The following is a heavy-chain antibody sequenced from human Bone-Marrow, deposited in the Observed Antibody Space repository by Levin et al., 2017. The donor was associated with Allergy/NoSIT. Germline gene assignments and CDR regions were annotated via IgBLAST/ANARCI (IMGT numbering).Heavy chain of an antibody. CDR2: IIPIFGTA. D-gene: IGHD5-12*01. V-gene: IGHV1-69*13. J-gene: IGHJ4*02. Sequence: GASVKVSCKASGGTFSSYAISWVRQAPGQGLEWMGGIIPIFGTANYAQKFQGRVTITADESTSTAYMELSSLRSEDTAVYYCARERGPGGYSGYDNDGSFDYWGQGTLVTVSS. CDR3: ARERGPGGYSGYDNDGSFDY. CDR1: GGTFSSYA.